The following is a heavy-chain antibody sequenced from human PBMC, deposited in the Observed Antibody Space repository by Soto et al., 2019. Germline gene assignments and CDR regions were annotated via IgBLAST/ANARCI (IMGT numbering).Heavy chain of an antibody. V-gene: IGHV1-3*01. CDR2: INAGNGNT. CDR1: GYTFTSYA. CDR3: ARGLAPYYFDY. Sequence: ASVKVSCKASGYTFTSYAIHWVRQAPGQRLEWMGWINAGNGNTKYSQKFQGRVTITRDTSASTAYMELSSLSSEDTAVYYCARGLAPYYFDYWGQGTLVTVSS. D-gene: IGHD6-19*01. J-gene: IGHJ4*02.